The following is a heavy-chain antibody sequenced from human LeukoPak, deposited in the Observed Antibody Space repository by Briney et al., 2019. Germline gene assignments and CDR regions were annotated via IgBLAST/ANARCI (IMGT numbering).Heavy chain of an antibody. D-gene: IGHD3-3*01. CDR1: GGSFSGYY. J-gene: IGHJ5*02. Sequence: SETLSPTCAVYGGSFSGYYWSWIRQPPGKGLEWIGEINHSGSTNYNPSLKSRITISVDTSKKQFSLKLSSVTAADTAVYYCARGSGYDFWSGYLNWFDPWGQGALVTVSS. CDR3: ARGSGYDFWSGYLNWFDP. CDR2: INHSGST. V-gene: IGHV4-34*01.